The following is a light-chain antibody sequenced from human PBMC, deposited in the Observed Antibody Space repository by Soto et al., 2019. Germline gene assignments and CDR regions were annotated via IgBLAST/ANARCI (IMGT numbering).Light chain of an antibody. CDR3: QQATIFPYT. Sequence: DIQMTQSPSSVSASVGDRVTITCRASRDINRWLAWYQQKPGKAPKLLIYTASSLQSGVPSRFSGSGSGTDFTLTITSLQPEDSATYYCQQATIFPYTLGQGTKLEIK. CDR1: RDINRW. CDR2: TAS. V-gene: IGKV1-12*01. J-gene: IGKJ2*01.